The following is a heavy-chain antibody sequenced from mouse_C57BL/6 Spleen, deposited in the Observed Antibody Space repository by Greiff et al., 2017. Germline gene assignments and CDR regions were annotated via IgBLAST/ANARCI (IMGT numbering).Heavy chain of an antibody. J-gene: IGHJ2*01. CDR3: ARSGRTTDYFDY. V-gene: IGHV1-4*01. D-gene: IGHD1-1*01. Sequence: QVQLKESGAELARPGASVKMSCKASGYTFTSYTMHWVKQRPGQGLEWIGYINPSSGYTKYNQKFKDKATLPADKSSSTAYMQMSSLTSEDSAVYYCARSGRTTDYFDYWGQGTTLTVSS. CDR1: GYTFTSYT. CDR2: INPSSGYT.